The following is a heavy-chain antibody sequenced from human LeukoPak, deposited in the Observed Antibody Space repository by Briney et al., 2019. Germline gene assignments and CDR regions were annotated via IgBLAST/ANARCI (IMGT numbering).Heavy chain of an antibody. CDR2: INPKSGGT. J-gene: IGHJ4*02. D-gene: IGHD3-22*01. V-gene: IGHV1-2*06. CDR3: ARDSNRNYYDSSGYHPGY. CDR1: GYTFTGYY. Sequence: ASVKVSCKASGYTFTGYYMHWVRQAPGQGLEWMGRINPKSGGTNYAQKFQGRVTMTRDTSISTAYMELSRLRSDDTAVYYCARDSNRNYYDSSGYHPGYWGQGTLVTVSS.